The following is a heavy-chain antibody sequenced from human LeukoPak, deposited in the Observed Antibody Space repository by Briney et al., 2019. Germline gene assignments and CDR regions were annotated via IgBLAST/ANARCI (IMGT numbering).Heavy chain of an antibody. J-gene: IGHJ4*02. CDR2: INPNNGDT. D-gene: IGHD1-26*01. V-gene: IGHV1-2*06. CDR3: VREITRATTYFAS. Sequence: ASVKVSCKASVGTFGSYAISWVRQAPGQGREWMGRINPNNGDTNYAQKFPGRVTVTRDTSIGTAYMELSSLRSDDTAMYYCVREITRATTYFASWGQGTLVTVSS. CDR1: VGTFGSYA.